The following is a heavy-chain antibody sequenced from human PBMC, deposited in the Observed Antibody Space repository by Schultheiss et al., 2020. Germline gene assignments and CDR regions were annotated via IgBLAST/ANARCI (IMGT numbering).Heavy chain of an antibody. V-gene: IGHV5-51*01. CDR2: IYPGDSDT. D-gene: IGHD6-19*01. Sequence: GESLKISCKGSGYSFDTHYIGWVRHMPGKGLEWMGIIYPGDSDTRYSPSFQGQVTISADKSISTAYLQWSSLKASDTAMYYCARRHGGWYFDYWGQGTLVTVSS. CDR1: GYSFDTHY. J-gene: IGHJ4*02. CDR3: ARRHGGWYFDY.